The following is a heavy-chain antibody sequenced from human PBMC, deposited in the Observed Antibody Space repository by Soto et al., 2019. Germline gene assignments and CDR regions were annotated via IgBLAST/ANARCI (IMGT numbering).Heavy chain of an antibody. D-gene: IGHD6-13*01. CDR3: AREVSLGAAAGLYNWFDP. Sequence: PLETLSLTCTVSVGSISSGGYYWSWIRQHPGKGLEWIGYIYYSGSTYYNPSLKSRVTISVDTSKNQFSLKLSSVTAADTAVYYCAREVSLGAAAGLYNWFDPWGQGTLVTVSS. CDR1: VGSISSGGYY. J-gene: IGHJ5*02. V-gene: IGHV4-31*03. CDR2: IYYSGST.